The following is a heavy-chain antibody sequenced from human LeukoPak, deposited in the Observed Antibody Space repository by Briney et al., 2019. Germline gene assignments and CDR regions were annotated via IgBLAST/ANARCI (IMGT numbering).Heavy chain of an antibody. J-gene: IGHJ4*02. V-gene: IGHV3-23*01. CDR1: GFTFSSYG. CDR3: AKHSGSYFIYYVDS. D-gene: IGHD1-26*01. Sequence: PGGSLRLSCAVCGFTFSSYGMSWVRQAPGKGLEWVATISGSAYNTYYADSVKGRFTISRDNSANTVFLHMSSLRAEDTALYYCAKHSGSYFIYYVDSWGQGTLVTVSS. CDR2: ISGSAYNT.